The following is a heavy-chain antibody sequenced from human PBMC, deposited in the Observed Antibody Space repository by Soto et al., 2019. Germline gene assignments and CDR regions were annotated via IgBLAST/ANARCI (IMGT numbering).Heavy chain of an antibody. V-gene: IGHV1-69*13. Sequence: GASVKVSCKASGGTFSSYAISWVRQAPGQGLEWMGGIIPIFGTANYAQKFQGRVTITADESTSTAYMELSSLRSEDTAVYYCARDPATEAGGILTGSDAYNWFDPWGQGTLVTVSS. CDR3: ARDPATEAGGILTGSDAYNWFDP. CDR2: IIPIFGTA. D-gene: IGHD3-9*01. J-gene: IGHJ5*02. CDR1: GGTFSSYA.